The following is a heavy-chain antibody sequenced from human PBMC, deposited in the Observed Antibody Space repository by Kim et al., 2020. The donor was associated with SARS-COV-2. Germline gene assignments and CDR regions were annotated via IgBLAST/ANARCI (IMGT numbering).Heavy chain of an antibody. J-gene: IGHJ3*02. CDR2: IWYDGSNK. Sequence: GGSLRLSCAASGFTFSSYGMHWVRQAPGKGLEWVAVIWYDGSNKYYADSVKGRFTISRDNSKNTLYLQMNSLRAEDTAVYYCSYGDSATDAFDIWGQGTMVTVSS. CDR1: GFTFSSYG. V-gene: IGHV3-33*01. D-gene: IGHD4-17*01. CDR3: SYGDSATDAFDI.